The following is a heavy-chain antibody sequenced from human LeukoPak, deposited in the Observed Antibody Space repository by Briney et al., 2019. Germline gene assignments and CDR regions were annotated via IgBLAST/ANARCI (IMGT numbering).Heavy chain of an antibody. CDR1: GFTFSSYA. D-gene: IGHD3-10*01. Sequence: GASLRLSCAASGFTFSSYAMSWVRQAPGKGLEWVSAISGSGGSTYYADSVKGRFTISRENSKNTLYLQMNSLRAEDTAVYYCAKGRWFGELLPNWFDPWGQGTLVTVSS. CDR2: ISGSGGST. J-gene: IGHJ5*02. CDR3: AKGRWFGELLPNWFDP. V-gene: IGHV3-23*01.